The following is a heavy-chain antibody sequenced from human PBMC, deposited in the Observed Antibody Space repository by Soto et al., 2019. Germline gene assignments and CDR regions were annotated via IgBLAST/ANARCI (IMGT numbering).Heavy chain of an antibody. Sequence: QVRLIQSGPQVRKPGSSVRVSCEPSGETFANYNIAWVRQAPGQGLEWMGKITPVFGSVRNRQKFQGRLTITADRSTGTSHMELSDLRLDDSAVYFCAREPLSIHADGLAPWGQGTLVTVSS. CDR1: GETFANYN. V-gene: IGHV1-69*08. CDR3: AREPLSIHADGLAP. J-gene: IGHJ5*02. CDR2: ITPVFGSV.